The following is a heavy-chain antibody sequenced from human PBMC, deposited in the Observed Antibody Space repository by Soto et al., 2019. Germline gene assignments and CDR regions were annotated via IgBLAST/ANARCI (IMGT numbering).Heavy chain of an antibody. Sequence: PGESLKISCKCSGYSFTSCWIGWVLQMPGKGLEWMGIIYPGDSDTRYSPSFQGQVTISADKSISTAYLQWSSLKASDTAMYYCARSLYYYDSSGYLPYYYGMDVWGQGTTVTVS. CDR1: GYSFTSCW. V-gene: IGHV5-51*01. CDR3: ARSLYYYDSSGYLPYYYGMDV. D-gene: IGHD3-22*01. CDR2: IYPGDSDT. J-gene: IGHJ6*02.